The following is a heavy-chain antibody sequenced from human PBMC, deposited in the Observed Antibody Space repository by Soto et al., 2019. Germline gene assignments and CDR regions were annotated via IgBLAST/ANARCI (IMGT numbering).Heavy chain of an antibody. CDR3: ARNVPYPQGRWLNPGL. CDR2: ISHSGSSI. Sequence: GGTPRLFCAASGGTLNSYTRNWFRQAPRQELESISYISHSGSSIDYAGSVKGRLTISRDNAKNSLYLQMKTLRAADTALYYCARNVPYPQGRWLNPGLWGQGTLVTVSS. J-gene: IGHJ4*02. CDR1: GGTLNSYT. V-gene: IGHV3-48*03. D-gene: IGHD3-10*01.